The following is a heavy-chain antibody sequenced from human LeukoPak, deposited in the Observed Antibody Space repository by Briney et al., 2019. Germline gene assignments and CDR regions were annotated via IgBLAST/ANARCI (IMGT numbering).Heavy chain of an antibody. CDR3: TREKRYFDWFQADY. J-gene: IGHJ4*02. Sequence: GRSLRLSCTASGFSFSDYAMSWFRQAPGKGLEWVGFIRNKAYGGTAEYAASVKGRFTISRDDSKTIAYLQMNSLKTEDTAVYYCTREKRYFDWFQADYWGQGTLVTVSS. CDR1: GFSFSDYA. CDR2: IRNKAYGGTA. D-gene: IGHD3-9*01. V-gene: IGHV3-49*03.